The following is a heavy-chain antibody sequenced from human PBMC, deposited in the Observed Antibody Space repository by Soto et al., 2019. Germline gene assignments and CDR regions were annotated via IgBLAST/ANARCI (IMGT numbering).Heavy chain of an antibody. D-gene: IGHD3-16*01. V-gene: IGHV3-74*01. CDR3: ARGGRYYYMDV. Sequence: GGSLRLSCAASGFSFSTYWMHWVRQAPGKGLVWVASISSTTTSAGSVASRITISRDNAKNTLYLEMNSLRDEDTAVYYCARGGRYYYMDVWGKGTTVTVSS. CDR1: GFSFSTYW. J-gene: IGHJ6*03. CDR2: ISSTT.